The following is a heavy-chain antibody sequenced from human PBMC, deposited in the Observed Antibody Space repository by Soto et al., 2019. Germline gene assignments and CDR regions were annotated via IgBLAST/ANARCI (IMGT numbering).Heavy chain of an antibody. Sequence: QVQLQESGPGLVKPSETLSLTCTVSGGSXXXXXXXXXRQPPGKGLEWIGYIYYSGSTNYNPSLKSRVTIXXXTSKXQFSXXXSSXTAXDTAVYYCARRWGPTFDFWGQGTLVTVSS. V-gene: IGHV4-59*01. CDR2: IYYSGST. CDR3: ARRWGPTFDF. CDR1: GGSXXXXX. D-gene: IGHD1-26*01. J-gene: IGHJ4*02.